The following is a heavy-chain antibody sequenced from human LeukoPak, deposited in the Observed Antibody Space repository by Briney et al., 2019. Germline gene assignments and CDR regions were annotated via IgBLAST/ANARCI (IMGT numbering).Heavy chain of an antibody. J-gene: IGHJ4*02. CDR1: GDSVSSNSAA. D-gene: IGHD2-15*01. Sequence: SQTLSLTCAISGDSVSSNSAAWNWIRQSPSRGLEWLGRTYYRSKWYNDYAVSVKSRITINPDTSKNQFSLQLNSVTAADTAVYYCAGITEDIVVVVADWGQGTLVTVSS. CDR3: AGITEDIVVVVAD. CDR2: TYYRSKWYN. V-gene: IGHV6-1*01.